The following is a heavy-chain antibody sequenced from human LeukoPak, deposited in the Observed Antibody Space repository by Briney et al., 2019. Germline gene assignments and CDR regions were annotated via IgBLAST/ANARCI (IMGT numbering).Heavy chain of an antibody. CDR3: ARRYCSSTSCYGVNWFDP. V-gene: IGHV3-48*04. D-gene: IGHD2-2*01. CDR1: GFTLSRYS. Sequence: GGSLRLSCAVSGFTLSRYSMNWVRQAPGKGLEWVSYISSSSSMKYYADSVKGRFTISRDNAKNSLYLQMNSLRAEDTAVYYCARRYCSSTSCYGVNWFDPWGQGTLVTVSS. CDR2: ISSSSSMK. J-gene: IGHJ5*02.